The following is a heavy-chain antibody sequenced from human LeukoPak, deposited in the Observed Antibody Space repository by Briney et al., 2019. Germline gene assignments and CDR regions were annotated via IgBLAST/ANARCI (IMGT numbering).Heavy chain of an antibody. J-gene: IGHJ6*02. CDR1: GGSISSSNW. CDR2: IYHSGST. V-gene: IGHV4-4*02. CDR3: AKGSGTVTVGLDV. D-gene: IGHD4-23*01. Sequence: PSGTLSLTCAVSGGSISSSNWWNWVRQPPGKGLEWIGEIYHSGSTNYNPSLKSRVTVSVDKSKNQFSLKLSSVTAADTAVYYCAKGSGTVTVGLDVWGQGTTVTVSS.